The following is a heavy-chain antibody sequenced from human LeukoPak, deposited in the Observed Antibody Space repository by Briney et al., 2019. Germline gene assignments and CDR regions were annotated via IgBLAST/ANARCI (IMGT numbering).Heavy chain of an antibody. CDR2: ITQNGSEK. Sequence: RGSLRLSCSPPRFTSSTYWISRVRQAPEKGRECVASITQNGSEKYYVDSVKGRFTISRDNAKNSLYLQMNSVRAEDTAVYYCATEGYYDSSGYLSGKTDYWGQGTLVTVSS. D-gene: IGHD3-22*01. V-gene: IGHV3-7*01. CDR1: RFTSSTYW. J-gene: IGHJ4*02. CDR3: ATEGYYDSSGYLSGKTDY.